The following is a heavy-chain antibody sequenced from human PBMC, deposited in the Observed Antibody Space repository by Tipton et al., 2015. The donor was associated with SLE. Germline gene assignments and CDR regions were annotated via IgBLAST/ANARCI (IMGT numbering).Heavy chain of an antibody. CDR3: AKDRVPYSSSSGGGVFDY. Sequence: GSLRLSCAASGFTFSSYAMSWVRQAPGKGLEWVSGISGSDGSTYCADSVKGRFTISRDNAKNSLYLQMNSLRAEDMALYYCAKDRVPYSSSSGGGVFDYWGQGTLVTVSS. J-gene: IGHJ4*02. CDR2: ISGSDGST. D-gene: IGHD6-6*01. V-gene: IGHV3-23*01. CDR1: GFTFSSYA.